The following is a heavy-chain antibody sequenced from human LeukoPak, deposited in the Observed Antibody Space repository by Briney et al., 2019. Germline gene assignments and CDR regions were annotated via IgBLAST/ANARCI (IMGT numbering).Heavy chain of an antibody. CDR3: AKDCNGGNCYIDY. Sequence: GGSLRLSCAASGFPFTTYWMHWVRQAPGKGLVWVSGINSDGSSTTYADSVKGRFTISSDNSKNTLYLQMNSLGAEDTAIYYCAKDCNGGNCYIDYWGQGTLVTVAS. CDR2: INSDGSST. CDR1: GFPFTTYW. D-gene: IGHD2-15*01. J-gene: IGHJ4*02. V-gene: IGHV3-74*01.